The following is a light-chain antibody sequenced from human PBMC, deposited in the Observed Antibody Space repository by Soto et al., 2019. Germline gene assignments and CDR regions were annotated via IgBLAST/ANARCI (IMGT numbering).Light chain of an antibody. V-gene: IGKV3-11*01. J-gene: IGKJ1*01. CDR2: DAS. Sequence: TVSCRASQSVNKYLSAYQQQPGRTPRLLIYDASVRATGVPPRFSGFWYAADVIRDSCGVSASDFNGYYDLQHSMLCSWTFGRGTKVDIK. CDR3: LQHSMLCSWT. CDR1: QSVNKY.